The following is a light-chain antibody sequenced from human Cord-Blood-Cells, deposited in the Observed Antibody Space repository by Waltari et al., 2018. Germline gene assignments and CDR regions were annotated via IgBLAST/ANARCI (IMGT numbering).Light chain of an antibody. CDR2: DVS. CDR3: SSYTSSSTWV. CDR1: SSDVCGYNY. V-gene: IGLV2-14*01. J-gene: IGLJ3*02. Sequence: QSALTQPAPVSGSPGQSITIPCTGTSSDVCGYNYVSWYQQHPGKAPKHMIYDVSRRPSGVSKRFSGSKSGNTASLTSSGLQAEDEADYYCSSYTSSSTWVFGGGTKLTVL.